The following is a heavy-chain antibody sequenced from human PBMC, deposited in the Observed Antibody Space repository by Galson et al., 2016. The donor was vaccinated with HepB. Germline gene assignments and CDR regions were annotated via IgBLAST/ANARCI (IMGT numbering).Heavy chain of an antibody. V-gene: IGHV3-48*04. CDR1: GFTFSDYG. J-gene: IGHJ4*02. CDR2: INISSSAI. Sequence: SLRLSCATSGFTFSDYGIHWVRQAPGKGLEWVSYINISSSAIYYADSVKGRFTISRDNAKNSLFLQMNSLSAEDTAVYYCARKGFDYWGQGTLVTVSS. CDR3: ARKGFDY.